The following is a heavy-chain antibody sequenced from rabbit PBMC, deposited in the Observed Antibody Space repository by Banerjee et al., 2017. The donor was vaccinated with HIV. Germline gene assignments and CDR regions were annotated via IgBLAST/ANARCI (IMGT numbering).Heavy chain of an antibody. J-gene: IGHJ4*01. CDR2: IDAGSIGST. CDR1: GLDFNSSYW. CDR3: ARKKNRHFNL. V-gene: IGHV1S45*01. Sequence: QEQLEESGGDLVQPEGSLTLTCKASGLDFNSSYWICWVRQAPGKGLEWIACIDAGSIGSTFSAIWAKGRFPISKPSSTTVTLQMTSLTAADTAPYFCARKKNRHFNLWGQGTLVTVS.